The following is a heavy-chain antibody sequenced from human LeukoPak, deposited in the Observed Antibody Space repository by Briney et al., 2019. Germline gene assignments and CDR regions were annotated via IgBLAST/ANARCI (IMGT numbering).Heavy chain of an antibody. V-gene: IGHV4-59*01. CDR1: GGSISSYY. CDR2: IYYRGST. CDR3: ARGELNGDYFDY. D-gene: IGHD1-7*01. Sequence: SETLSLTCTVSGGSISSYYWSWIRQPPGKGLEWIGYIYYRGSTNYNPSLKSRVTISVDTSKNQFSLKLSSVTAADTAVYYCARGELNGDYFDYWGQGTLVTVSS. J-gene: IGHJ4*02.